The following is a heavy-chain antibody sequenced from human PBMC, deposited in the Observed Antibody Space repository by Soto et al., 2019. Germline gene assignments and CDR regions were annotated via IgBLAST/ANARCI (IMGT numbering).Heavy chain of an antibody. CDR3: AKFYGDYFDP. J-gene: IGHJ5*02. D-gene: IGHD4-17*01. Sequence: XXSLRLTCVASGFTFSSYAMSWVRQAPGKGLEWVSAISGSGGSTYYADSVKGRFTISRDNSKNTLYLQMNSLRAEDTAVYYCAKFYGDYFDPWGQGTLVTVS. CDR1: GFTFSSYA. CDR2: ISGSGGST. V-gene: IGHV3-23*01.